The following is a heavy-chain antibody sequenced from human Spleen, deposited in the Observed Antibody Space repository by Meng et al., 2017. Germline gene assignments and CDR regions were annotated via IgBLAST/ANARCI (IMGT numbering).Heavy chain of an antibody. Sequence: GESLKISCTASKFTFSAYAVTWVRQAPGKGLEWVASVKQDGSEKYYVDSVKGRFTISRDNAKNSLYLQLNSLRAEDTAVYYCARQDAGCFYWGQGTLVTVSS. V-gene: IGHV3-7*01. CDR3: ARQDAGCFY. CDR1: KFTFSAYA. D-gene: IGHD2-15*01. CDR2: VKQDGSEK. J-gene: IGHJ4*02.